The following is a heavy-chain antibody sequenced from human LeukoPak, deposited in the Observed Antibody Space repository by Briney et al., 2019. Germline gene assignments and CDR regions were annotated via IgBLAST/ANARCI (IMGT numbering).Heavy chain of an antibody. J-gene: IGHJ5*02. Sequence: PSETLSLTCTVSGGTMSNYDWSWLRQPPGKGLEWIGHIYSTGSTTYSPSLKSRVIMSADTSKNQFSLNVTSVTAADTAVYYCASHRPEGSYALDSWGQGALVTVSS. CDR1: GGTMSNYD. D-gene: IGHD4-17*01. CDR3: ASHRPEGSYALDS. CDR2: IYSTGST. V-gene: IGHV4-59*08.